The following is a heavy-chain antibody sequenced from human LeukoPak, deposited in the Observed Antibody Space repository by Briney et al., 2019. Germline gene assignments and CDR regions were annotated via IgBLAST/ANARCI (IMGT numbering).Heavy chain of an antibody. Sequence: GGSLRLSCAASGFTFSRYAMSWVRQAPGKGLEWVSAISGSGGSTYYADSVKGRFTISRDNSKNTLYLQMNSLRAEDTAVYYCAKDAYYDSSGYCLKFDYWRQGTLVTVSS. CDR3: AKDAYYDSSGYCLKFDY. D-gene: IGHD3-22*01. CDR2: ISGSGGST. J-gene: IGHJ4*02. CDR1: GFTFSRYA. V-gene: IGHV3-23*01.